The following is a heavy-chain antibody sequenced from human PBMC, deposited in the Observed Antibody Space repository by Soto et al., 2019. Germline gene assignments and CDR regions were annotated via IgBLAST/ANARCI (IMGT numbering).Heavy chain of an antibody. CDR1: GGSISNNY. CDR2: VYYSGNT. CDR3: ARQDPHHYDSSGYLVAIDS. D-gene: IGHD3-22*01. V-gene: IGHV4-59*08. J-gene: IGHJ5*01. Sequence: PSETLSLTCTVSGGSISNNYWNWLRQSPGKGLEWIGNVYYSGNTNYNPSLRSRVTISVDTSKNQFSLRLGSVTASDTAMYYCARQDPHHYDSSGYLVAIDSWGQGTLVTVSS.